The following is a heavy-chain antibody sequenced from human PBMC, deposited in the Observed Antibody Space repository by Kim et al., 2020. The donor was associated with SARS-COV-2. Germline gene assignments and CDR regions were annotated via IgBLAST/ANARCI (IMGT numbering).Heavy chain of an antibody. CDR2: IYYSGST. V-gene: IGHV4-39*01. D-gene: IGHD3-9*01. CDR1: GGSISSSSYY. Sequence: SETLSLTCTVSGGSISSSSYYWGWIRQPPGKGLEWIGSIYYSGSTYYNPSLKSRVTISVDTSKNQFSLKLSSVTAADTAVYYCARHPLSQGYYDILTGYYFDYWGQGTLVTVSS. CDR3: ARHPLSQGYYDILTGYYFDY. J-gene: IGHJ4*02.